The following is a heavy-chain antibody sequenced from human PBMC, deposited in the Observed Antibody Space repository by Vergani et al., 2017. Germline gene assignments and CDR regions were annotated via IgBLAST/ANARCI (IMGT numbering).Heavy chain of an antibody. D-gene: IGHD3-10*01. CDR1: GGPISSGAYY. CDR2: IYYSGST. CDR3: ARVGVVRGVSYYYYYYGKGV. Sequence: QVQLQESGPGLVKPSQTLSLTCTVSGGPISSGAYYWSWIRQPPGKGLEWIGYIYYSGSTYHNPSLKSRVTISVDTSKNQFSLKLSSVTAADTAVYYCARVGVVRGVSYYYYYYGKGVWGQGTTVTVSS. V-gene: IGHV4-30-4*08. J-gene: IGHJ6*02.